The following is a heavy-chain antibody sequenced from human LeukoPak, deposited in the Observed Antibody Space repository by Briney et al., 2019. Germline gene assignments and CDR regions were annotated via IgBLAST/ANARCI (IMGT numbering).Heavy chain of an antibody. CDR1: VGFNKRSSYY. CDR3: ARAGPGTKQQNFDC. V-gene: IGHV4-39*01. J-gene: IGHJ4*02. CDR2: IYYSGST. Sequence: MGSETLSLPCTLSVGFNKRSSYYWARIRQPPGNVLLWVGSIYYSGSTSYNPSLKSRVTIPVDTSKNQLSLKLSTVSAANTAVYYCARAGPGTKQQNFDCCGQGTLVTVSS. D-gene: IGHD1/OR15-1a*01.